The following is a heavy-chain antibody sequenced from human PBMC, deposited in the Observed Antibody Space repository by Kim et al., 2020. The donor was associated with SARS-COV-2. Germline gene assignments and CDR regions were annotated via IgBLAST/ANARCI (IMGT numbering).Heavy chain of an antibody. Sequence: DSVKGRFTISRDNSKNTLYLQMNSLRAEDTAVYYCARVLYYYDSSGPFDYWGQGTLVTVSS. D-gene: IGHD3-22*01. V-gene: IGHV3-30*01. J-gene: IGHJ4*02. CDR3: ARVLYYYDSSGPFDY.